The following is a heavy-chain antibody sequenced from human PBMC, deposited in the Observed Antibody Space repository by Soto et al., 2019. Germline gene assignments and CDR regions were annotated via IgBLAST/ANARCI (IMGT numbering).Heavy chain of an antibody. Sequence: SETLSLTCTVSNASISSRKWWTWVRQTPGKGLEWIGEIYHSGSINHNPSLKSRVTMSVDKSKNQFSLKMTSVTAADTGVYYCASKFGELLAAITWGYYFDYWGQGTLVTVAS. V-gene: IGHV4-4*02. D-gene: IGHD3-10*01. CDR3: ASKFGELLAAITWGYYFDY. CDR2: IYHSGSI. CDR1: NASISSRKW. J-gene: IGHJ4*02.